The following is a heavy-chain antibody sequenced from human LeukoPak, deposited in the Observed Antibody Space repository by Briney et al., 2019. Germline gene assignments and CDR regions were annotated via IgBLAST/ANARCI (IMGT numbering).Heavy chain of an antibody. CDR2: IYYSGST. CDR3: AGTYYYDSSGLHAFDI. J-gene: IGHJ3*02. Sequence: SETLSLTCTVSGGSISSINYYWGWIRQHPGKGLEWIGYIYYSGSTYYNPSLKSRVTISVDTSKNQFSLKLSSVTAADTAVYYCAGTYYYDSSGLHAFDIWGQGTMVTVSS. CDR1: GGSISSINYY. V-gene: IGHV4-39*01. D-gene: IGHD3-22*01.